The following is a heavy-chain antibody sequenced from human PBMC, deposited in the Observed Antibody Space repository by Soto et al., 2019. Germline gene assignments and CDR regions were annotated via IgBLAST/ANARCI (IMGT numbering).Heavy chain of an antibody. Sequence: SETLSLTCTVSGGSISSYYWSWIRQHPGKGLEWIGYIYYSGSTYYNPSLKSRVTISVDTSKNQFSLKLSSVTAADTAVYYCARGRRYYDSNGYYNYFDYWGQGTLVTVSS. D-gene: IGHD3-22*01. V-gene: IGHV4-59*06. J-gene: IGHJ4*02. CDR1: GGSISSYY. CDR3: ARGRRYYDSNGYYNYFDY. CDR2: IYYSGST.